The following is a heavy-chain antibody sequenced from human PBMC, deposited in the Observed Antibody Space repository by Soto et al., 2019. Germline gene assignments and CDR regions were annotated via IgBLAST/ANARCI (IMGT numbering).Heavy chain of an antibody. V-gene: IGHV3-30*03. CDR1: AFDFSSYG. D-gene: IGHD3-10*01. CDR2: SSYDGRET. CDR3: ARDSGWPILNFDN. J-gene: IGHJ4*02. Sequence: PGGSLRLSCAASAFDFSSYGIHWVRQAPGKGLEWVAASSYDGRETFYADSAKGRFTVSKEMSKNTAFLQMNALRHEDTAVYFCARDSGWPILNFDNWGQGTPVTVSS.